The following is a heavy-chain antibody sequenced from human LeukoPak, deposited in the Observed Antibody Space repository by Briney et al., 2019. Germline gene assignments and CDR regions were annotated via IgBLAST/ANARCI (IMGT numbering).Heavy chain of an antibody. CDR1: GYSFTSYW. D-gene: IGHD6-13*01. CDR2: IYPGGSDT. CDR3: ATKAAAGKHYFDY. V-gene: IGHV5-51*01. J-gene: IGHJ4*02. Sequence: GESLKISCKGSGYSFTSYWIDWVRQMPGKGLEWMGIIYPGGSDTRYSPSFQGQVTISADKSISTAYLQWSSLKASDTAMYYCATKAAAGKHYFDYCGQGTLVTVSS.